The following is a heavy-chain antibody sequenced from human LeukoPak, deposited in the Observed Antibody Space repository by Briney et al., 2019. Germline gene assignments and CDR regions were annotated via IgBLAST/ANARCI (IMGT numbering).Heavy chain of an antibody. CDR3: ARRGLYCGGDCYFAH. V-gene: IGHV4-39*01. CDR2: NYYSGST. Sequence: PSETLSLTCTVSGGSISSGRYYWGWIRQPPGKGLEWIGTNYYSGSTYYNPSLKSRVTISVDTSKNQFSLQLSSVTAADTAVYYCARRGLYCGGDCYFAHWGQGTLVSVSS. D-gene: IGHD2-21*02. CDR1: GGSISSGRYY. J-gene: IGHJ5*02.